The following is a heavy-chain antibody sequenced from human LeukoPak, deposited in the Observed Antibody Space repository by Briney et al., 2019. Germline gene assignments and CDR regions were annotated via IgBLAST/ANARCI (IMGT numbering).Heavy chain of an antibody. CDR1: GGSISSSSYY. CDR2: IYHSGST. V-gene: IGHV4-39*07. Sequence: PSETLSLTCTVSGGSISSSSYYWGWVRQPPGKGLEWIGEIYHSGSTNYNPSLKSRVTISVDKSKNQFSLKLSSVTAADTAVYYCARVPLGIAVAGLYYYYYYGMDVWGQGTTVTVSS. J-gene: IGHJ6*02. CDR3: ARVPLGIAVAGLYYYYYYGMDV. D-gene: IGHD6-19*01.